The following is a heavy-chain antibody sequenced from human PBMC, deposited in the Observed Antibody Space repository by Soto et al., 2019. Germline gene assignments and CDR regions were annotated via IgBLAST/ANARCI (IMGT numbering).Heavy chain of an antibody. V-gene: IGHV4-4*07. Sequence: PSETLSLTCTVSGGAISTYYWTWIRQPAGKGLEWIGRIYSSGSTKYNPSLQSRVTMSLDTSNNQFSLRLTSVTAADTAVYYCARGQRFSDWFDPWGQGTLVTVSP. J-gene: IGHJ5*02. D-gene: IGHD3-3*01. CDR1: GGAISTYY. CDR2: IYSSGST. CDR3: ARGQRFSDWFDP.